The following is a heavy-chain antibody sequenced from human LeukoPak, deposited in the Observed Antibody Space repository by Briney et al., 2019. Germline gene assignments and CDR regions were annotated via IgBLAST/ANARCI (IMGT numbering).Heavy chain of an antibody. CDR3: ARDNTLLYYYYYMDV. D-gene: IGHD2-15*01. J-gene: IGHJ6*03. Sequence: SETLSLTCTVSGGSTTFYYWSWIRQSPGTGLEWIGYIYYSGNTNYNPSLKSRVTISIDTSKNQFSLKLSSVTAADTAVYYCARDNTLLYYYYYMDVWGKGTTVTVSS. CDR1: GGSTTFYY. CDR2: IYYSGNT. V-gene: IGHV4-59*01.